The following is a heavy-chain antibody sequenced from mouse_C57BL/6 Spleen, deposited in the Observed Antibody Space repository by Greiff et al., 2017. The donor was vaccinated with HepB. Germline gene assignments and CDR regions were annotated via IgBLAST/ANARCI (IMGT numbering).Heavy chain of an antibody. V-gene: IGHV1-82*01. Sequence: QVQLKQSGPELVKPGASVKISCKASGYAFSSSWMNWVKQRPGKGLEWIGRIYPGDGDTNYNGKFKGKATLTADKSSSTAYMQLSSLTSEDSAVYFCARSGGYGGTMDYWGQGTSVTVSS. J-gene: IGHJ4*01. CDR2: IYPGDGDT. CDR3: ARSGGYGGTMDY. CDR1: GYAFSSSW. D-gene: IGHD1-1*01.